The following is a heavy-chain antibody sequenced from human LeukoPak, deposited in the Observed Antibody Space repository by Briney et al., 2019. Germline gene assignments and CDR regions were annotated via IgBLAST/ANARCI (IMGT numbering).Heavy chain of an antibody. Sequence: SQTLSLTCTVSGGSISSGSYYWSWIRQPAGKGLEWIGRIYTSGSTNYNPSLKSRVTISVDTSKNQFSLKLSSVTAADTAVYYCARHGRYCSSTSCYSFDYWGQGTLVTVSS. V-gene: IGHV4-61*02. CDR3: ARHGRYCSSTSCYSFDY. D-gene: IGHD2-2*01. CDR1: GGSISSGSYY. J-gene: IGHJ4*02. CDR2: IYTSGST.